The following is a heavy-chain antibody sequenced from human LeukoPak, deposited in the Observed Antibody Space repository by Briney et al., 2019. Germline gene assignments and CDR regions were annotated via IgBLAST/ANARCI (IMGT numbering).Heavy chain of an antibody. V-gene: IGHV3-23*01. CDR1: GFTFSNYA. CDR3: ARGGYRYSSGWYYFDY. CDR2: ISGRTDTT. Sequence: GGSLRLSCAASGFTFSNYAMSWVRQAPGKGLEWVSSISGRTDTTYYADSVKGRFTISRDNSKNTLYLQMNSLRAEDTAVYYCARGGYRYSSGWYYFDYWGQGTLVTVSS. D-gene: IGHD6-19*01. J-gene: IGHJ4*02.